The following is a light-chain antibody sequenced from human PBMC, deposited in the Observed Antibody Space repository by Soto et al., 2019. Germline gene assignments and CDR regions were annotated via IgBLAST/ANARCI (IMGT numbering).Light chain of an antibody. Sequence: QSVLTQSPSASGTPGQRVTISCSGSSSNIGSNTVNWYQQLPGTAPKLLIYNNNQRPSGVPDRFSGSRSGTSASQAISGLQSGDEADYYCAAWDDSLNGYVFGIGTKLTVL. J-gene: IGLJ1*01. CDR1: SSNIGSNT. V-gene: IGLV1-44*01. CDR2: NNN. CDR3: AAWDDSLNGYV.